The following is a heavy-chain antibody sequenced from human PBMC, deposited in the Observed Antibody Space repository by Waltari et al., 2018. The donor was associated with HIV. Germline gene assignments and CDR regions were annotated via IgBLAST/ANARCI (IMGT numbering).Heavy chain of an antibody. J-gene: IGHJ4*02. V-gene: IGHV4-4*07. CDR3: ARVPSSGYYYGPFDY. CDR1: NGPISSYY. D-gene: IGHD3-22*01. CDR2: ISSSGST. Sequence: QVQLQESGPGLVKPSETLSLHCTVSNGPISSYYWSWIRQPAGKGLEWIGRISSSGSTNYNPSLKSLVTMSIDTAKNQFSLKLSSVTAADTAVYYCARVPSSGYYYGPFDYWGQGTLVTVSS.